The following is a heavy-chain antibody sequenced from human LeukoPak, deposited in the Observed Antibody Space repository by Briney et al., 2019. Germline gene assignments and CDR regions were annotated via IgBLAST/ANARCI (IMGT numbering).Heavy chain of an antibody. CDR3: ARGPTMVRGVIYRYYYYYYYMDV. D-gene: IGHD3-10*01. V-gene: IGHV1-2*02. CDR2: INPNSGRT. Sequence: ASVKVSCKASGYTFTDYYMHWVRQAPGQGLEWMGWINPNSGRTNYAQKFQGRVTMTRDTSINTAYMELSSLRSEDTAVYYCARGPTMVRGVIYRYYYYYYYMDVWGKGTTVTISS. CDR1: GYTFTDYY. J-gene: IGHJ6*03.